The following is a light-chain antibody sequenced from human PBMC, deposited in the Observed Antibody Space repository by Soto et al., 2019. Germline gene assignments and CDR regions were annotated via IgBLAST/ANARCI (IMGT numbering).Light chain of an antibody. CDR1: SSDVGGYNY. V-gene: IGLV2-14*03. J-gene: IGLJ2*01. CDR3: SSYTSTITVV. CDR2: DVS. Sequence: QSALTQPASVSGSPGQSITISCTGTSSDVGGYNYVSWYQQHPGKAPRLVLYDVSDRPSGVSDLFSGSKSGNTASLTISGLQAEDEADYYCSSYTSTITVVFGGGTKLTVL.